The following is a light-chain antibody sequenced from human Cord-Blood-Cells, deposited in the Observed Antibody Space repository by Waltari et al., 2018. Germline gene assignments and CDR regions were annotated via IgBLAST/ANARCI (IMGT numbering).Light chain of an antibody. V-gene: IGKV1-39*01. J-gene: IGKJ1*01. CDR3: QQSYSTPRT. Sequence: DIQMTHSPSPLSASVGDRITITCRASQSISSYLNWYQQKQGKDPKLLMYAASSLQSGVPSRFSGSGSGRDFTLTISSLQTEDFATYYCQQSYSTPRTFGQGTKVEIK. CDR2: AAS. CDR1: QSISSY.